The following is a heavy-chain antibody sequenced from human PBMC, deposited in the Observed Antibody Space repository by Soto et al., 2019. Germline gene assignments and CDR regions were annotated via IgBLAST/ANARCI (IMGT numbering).Heavy chain of an antibody. D-gene: IGHD6-19*01. CDR1: GFTFSSYW. J-gene: IGHJ3*02. V-gene: IGHV3-7*03. Sequence: GGPLRLSCAASGFTFSSYWLSWVRQAPGKGREWVANIKQDGSEKYYVDSVKGRFTISRDNAKNSPYLQMNSLRAEDTAVYYCAREGIAVAANDAFDIWGQGTMVTVSS. CDR2: IKQDGSEK. CDR3: AREGIAVAANDAFDI.